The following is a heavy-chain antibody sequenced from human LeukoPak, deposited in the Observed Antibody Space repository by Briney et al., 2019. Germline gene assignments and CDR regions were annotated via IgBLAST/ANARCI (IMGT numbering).Heavy chain of an antibody. Sequence: GGSLRLSCAATGFTFSTYAVHWVRQAPDKGLEWVAVISHDGTNKYYTESVKGRFTLSRDNSKNTVYLQINSLRGEDTAVYYCARDSPRHYSGGSSSSGGLDVWGKGTTVTVSS. J-gene: IGHJ6*04. CDR1: GFTFSTYA. V-gene: IGHV3-30*04. D-gene: IGHD2-15*01. CDR2: ISHDGTNK. CDR3: ARDSPRHYSGGSSSSGGLDV.